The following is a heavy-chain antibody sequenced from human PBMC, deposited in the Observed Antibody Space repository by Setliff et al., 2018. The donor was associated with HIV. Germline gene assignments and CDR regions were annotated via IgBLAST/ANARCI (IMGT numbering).Heavy chain of an antibody. D-gene: IGHD2-2*01. J-gene: IGHJ3*01. V-gene: IGHV5-51*01. CDR3: ARRDGRNMNAFQI. CDR1: DYTFATYW. Sequence: GESLKISCKALDYTFATYWIGWVRQMPGEGLEWMGVIYPDDSNIKYNPSFQSQVTISADKSITTAYLHIHNLKASDTATYYCARRDGRNMNAFQIWGPGTKVTVSS. CDR2: IYPDDSNI.